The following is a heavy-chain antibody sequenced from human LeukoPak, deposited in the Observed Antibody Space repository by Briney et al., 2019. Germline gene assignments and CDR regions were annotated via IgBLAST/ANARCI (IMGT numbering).Heavy chain of an antibody. CDR3: ARDSLRTALNYIDV. V-gene: IGHV3-66*01. J-gene: IGHJ6*03. Sequence: HPGGSLRLSCAASGFTVSTYYISWVRQARGKGLEWDSVIDRDDSTIYADSVKGRFTNSRDNSKNTLYLEMNSLRAEDTAVYYCARDSLRTALNYIDVWGKGTTVTVSS. CDR1: GFTVSTYY. CDR2: IDRDDST.